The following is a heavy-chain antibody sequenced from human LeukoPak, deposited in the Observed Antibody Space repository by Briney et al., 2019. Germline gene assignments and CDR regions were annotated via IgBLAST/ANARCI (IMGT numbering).Heavy chain of an antibody. CDR3: ARRDGAMVNY. V-gene: IGHV5-51*01. D-gene: IGHD5-18*01. Sequence: GESLKISCMDSGDSFTNYWIGWVRQMPGKGLEWMGIIFPGDSDTRYSPSLQGQVTISADKSISTAYLQWSSLKASDTAMYYCARRDGAMVNYWGQGTLVTVSS. J-gene: IGHJ4*02. CDR1: GDSFTNYW. CDR2: IFPGDSDT.